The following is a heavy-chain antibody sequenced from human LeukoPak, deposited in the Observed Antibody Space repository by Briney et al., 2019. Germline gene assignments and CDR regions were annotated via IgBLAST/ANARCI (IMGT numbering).Heavy chain of an antibody. CDR3: ARLYSGWYGDY. J-gene: IGHJ4*02. V-gene: IGHV4-34*01. CDR2: INHSGST. D-gene: IGHD6-19*01. Sequence: SETLSLTCAVYGGSFSGYYWSWIRQPPGKGLEWIGEINHSGSTNYNPSLKSRVTISVDTSRNQFSLKLSSVTAADTAVYYCARLYSGWYGDYWGQGTLVTVSS. CDR1: GGSFSGYY.